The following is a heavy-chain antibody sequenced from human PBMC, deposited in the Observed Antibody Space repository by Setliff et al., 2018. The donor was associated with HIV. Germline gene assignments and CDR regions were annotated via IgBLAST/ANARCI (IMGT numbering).Heavy chain of an antibody. D-gene: IGHD1-26*01. V-gene: IGHV4-39*07. CDR3: ARDASQGAFDAFDI. CDR2: IYYSGST. CDR1: GGSISSSSYY. J-gene: IGHJ3*02. Sequence: SETLSLTCTVSGGSISSSSYYWGWIRQPPGKGLEWTGSIYYSGSTCYNPSLKSRVTISVDTSKNQFSLKLSSVTAADTAVYYCARDASQGAFDAFDIWGQGTMVTVSS.